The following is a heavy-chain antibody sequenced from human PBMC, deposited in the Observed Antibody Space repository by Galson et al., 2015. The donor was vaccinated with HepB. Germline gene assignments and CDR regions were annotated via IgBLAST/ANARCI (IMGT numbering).Heavy chain of an antibody. CDR1: GFTFSSYG. D-gene: IGHD2-2*01. V-gene: IGHV3-33*01. CDR3: ARDTGPVVPAYQSNFDY. J-gene: IGHJ4*02. CDR2: IWYDGSNK. Sequence: SLRLSCAASGFTFSSYGMHWVRQAPGKGLEWVAVIWYDGSNKYYADSVKGRFTISRDNSKNTLYLQMNSLRAEDTAVYYCARDTGPVVPAYQSNFDYWGQGTLVTVSS.